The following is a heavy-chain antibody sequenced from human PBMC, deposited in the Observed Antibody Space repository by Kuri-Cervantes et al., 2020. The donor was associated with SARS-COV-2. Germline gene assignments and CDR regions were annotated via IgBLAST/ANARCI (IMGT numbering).Heavy chain of an antibody. J-gene: IGHJ6*03. CDR2: INYSGTT. V-gene: IGHV4-34*01. CDR3: ARLRRHNNGWFATGYYMDV. CDR1: GGSFSNFH. Sequence: SQTLSLTCGVYGGSFSNFHWNWVRQPPGKGLEWIGEINYSGTTNYIPSLKSRVTISVDTSKNQFSLNLTSVTAADTAVYYCARLRRHNNGWFATGYYMDVWGKGTTVTVSS. D-gene: IGHD6-19*01.